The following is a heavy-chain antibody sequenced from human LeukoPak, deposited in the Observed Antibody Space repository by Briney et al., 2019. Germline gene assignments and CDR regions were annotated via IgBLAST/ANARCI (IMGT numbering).Heavy chain of an antibody. CDR2: ISSSSSYI. D-gene: IGHD3-3*01. CDR3: ARGDPDISFGVAGEAFDI. V-gene: IGHV3-21*01. Sequence: GGSLRLSCAASGFTFSSYAMHWVRQAPGKGLEWVSSISSSSSYIYYADSMKGRFTISRDNAKKSLYLQMNSLRAEDTAVYYCARGDPDISFGVAGEAFDIWGQGTMVTVSS. J-gene: IGHJ3*02. CDR1: GFTFSSYA.